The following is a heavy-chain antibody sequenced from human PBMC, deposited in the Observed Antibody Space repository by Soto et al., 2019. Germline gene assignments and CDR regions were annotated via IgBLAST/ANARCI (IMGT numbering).Heavy chain of an antibody. CDR2: IYYSGST. CDR3: VRWGGLVGATTFFDY. J-gene: IGHJ4*02. Sequence: QVQLQESGPGLVKPSETLSLTCTVSGDSVSSGRHYWSWIRQPPGKGLEWIGYIYYSGSTNYNPSLKSRGTMSVDTSKNQFSLKLSSVTAADTAVYYCVRWGGLVGATTFFDYWGQGTLVTVSS. D-gene: IGHD1-26*01. V-gene: IGHV4-61*01. CDR1: GDSVSSGRHY.